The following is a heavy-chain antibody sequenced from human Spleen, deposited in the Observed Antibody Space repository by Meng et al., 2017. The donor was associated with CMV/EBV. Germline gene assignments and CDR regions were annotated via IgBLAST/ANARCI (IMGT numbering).Heavy chain of an antibody. CDR1: GFTFSSYW. J-gene: IGHJ4*02. Sequence: GGSLRLSCAASGFTFSSYWMPWVRRAPGKGLEWVANIKQDGSEQYYADSVRGRFTISRDNAKNSLYLQMNSLRAEDTAVYYCARRAGNFDYWGQGTLVTVSS. D-gene: IGHD6-19*01. CDR3: ARRAGNFDY. V-gene: IGHV3-7*03. CDR2: IKQDGSEQ.